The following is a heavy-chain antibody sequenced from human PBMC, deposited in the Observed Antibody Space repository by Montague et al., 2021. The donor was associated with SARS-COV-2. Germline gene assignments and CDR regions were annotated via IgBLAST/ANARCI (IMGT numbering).Heavy chain of an antibody. J-gene: IGHJ6*02. V-gene: IGHV4-39*07. CDR3: ACGWGKPVLEVIDYYYGMDV. CDR2: MENSGYT. Sequence: SETLSLTCTVSISCSSYYWDCCRQPPGPGGEGLGCMENSGYTDYSQSHPSRVTLSVDTSKNQFYLKLRTVTAADTAEDSGACGWGKPVLEVIDYYYGMDVWGQGTTVTVSS. CDR1: ISCSSYY. D-gene: IGHD3-22*01.